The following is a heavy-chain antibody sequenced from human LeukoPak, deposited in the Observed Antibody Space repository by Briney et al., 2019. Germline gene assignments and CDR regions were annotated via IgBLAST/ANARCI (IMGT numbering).Heavy chain of an antibody. CDR1: GYTFTSYG. V-gene: IGHV1-18*04. Sequence: GASVKVSCKASGYTFTSYGISWVRQAPGQGLXXXXWISAYNGNTNYAQKLQGRVTMTTDTSTSTAYMELRSLRSDDTAVYYCAREGLAVAGQGVDYWGQGTLVTVSS. D-gene: IGHD6-19*01. CDR3: AREGLAVAGQGVDY. CDR2: ISAYNGNT. J-gene: IGHJ4*02.